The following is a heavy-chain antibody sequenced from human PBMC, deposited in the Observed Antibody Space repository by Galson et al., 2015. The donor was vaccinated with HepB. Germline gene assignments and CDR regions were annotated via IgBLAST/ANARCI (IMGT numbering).Heavy chain of an antibody. CDR1: GYTFTGYY. V-gene: IGHV1-2*06. CDR2: INPNSGGT. J-gene: IGHJ5*02. D-gene: IGHD6-19*01. Sequence: SVKVSCKASGYTFTGYYMHWVRQAPGQGLEWMGRINPNSGGTNYAQKFQGRVTMTRDTSISTAYMELSRLRSDDTAVYYCARESSSGWYGRWFDPWGQGTLVTVSS. CDR3: ARESSSGWYGRWFDP.